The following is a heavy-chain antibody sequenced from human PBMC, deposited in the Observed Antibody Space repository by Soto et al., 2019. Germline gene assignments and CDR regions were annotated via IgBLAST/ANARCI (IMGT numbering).Heavy chain of an antibody. V-gene: IGHV3-23*01. CDR1: GFTFSSYA. CDR3: AKDFVGSGWIQH. J-gene: IGHJ1*01. Sequence: VQLLESGGGLVQPGGSLRLSCAASGFTFSSYAMSWVRQAPGKGLVWVSAISGSGGSTYYADSVKGRFTISRDNSKNTLYLQMNSLRAEDTAVYYCAKDFVGSGWIQHWGQGTLVTVSS. D-gene: IGHD6-19*01. CDR2: ISGSGGST.